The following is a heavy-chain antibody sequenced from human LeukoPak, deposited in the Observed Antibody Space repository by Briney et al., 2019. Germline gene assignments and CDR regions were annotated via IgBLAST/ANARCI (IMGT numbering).Heavy chain of an antibody. D-gene: IGHD6-13*01. CDR3: ARGGAAAGTIWFDP. Sequence: PSETLSLTCAVYGGSFSGYYWSWIRQPPGKGLQWIGEINHSGSTNYNPSPKSRVTISVDTSKNQFSLKLSSVTAADTAVYYCARGGAAAGTIWFDPWGQGTLVTVSS. V-gene: IGHV4-34*01. J-gene: IGHJ5*02. CDR1: GGSFSGYY. CDR2: INHSGST.